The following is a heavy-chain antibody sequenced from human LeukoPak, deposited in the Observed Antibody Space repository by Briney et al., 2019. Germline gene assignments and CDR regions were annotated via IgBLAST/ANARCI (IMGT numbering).Heavy chain of an antibody. Sequence: NPSETLSLTCTVSGGSVNSGTYYWSWIRQPPGKGLEWIGFIYYSGSTNYNPSLKSRVTISVDTSKNQFSLKLNSVTAADTAVYYCARGRPYSNYFDYWGQGTLVTVSS. V-gene: IGHV4-61*01. CDR3: ARGRPYSNYFDY. CDR1: GGSVNSGTYY. J-gene: IGHJ4*02. CDR2: IYYSGST. D-gene: IGHD1-26*01.